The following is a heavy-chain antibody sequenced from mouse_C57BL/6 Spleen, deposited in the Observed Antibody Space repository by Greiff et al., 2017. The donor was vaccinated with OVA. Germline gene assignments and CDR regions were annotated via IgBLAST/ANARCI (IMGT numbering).Heavy chain of an antibody. CDR1: GYTFTSYW. CDR2: IDPSDSYT. V-gene: IGHV1-50*01. D-gene: IGHD2-3*01. CDR3: AREGRLLGDY. J-gene: IGHJ2*01. Sequence: QVQLKQSGAELVKPGASVKLSCKASGYTFTSYWMQWVKQRPGQGLEWIGEIDPSDSYTNYNQKFKGKATLTVDTSSSTAYMQLSSLTSEDSAVYYCAREGRLLGDYWGQGTTLTVSS.